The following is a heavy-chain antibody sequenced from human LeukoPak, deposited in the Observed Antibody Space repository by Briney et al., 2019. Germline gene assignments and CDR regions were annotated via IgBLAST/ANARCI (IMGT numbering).Heavy chain of an antibody. D-gene: IGHD3-3*01. CDR1: GGSLSGYY. CDR3: AQEYDFWSGLTDY. Sequence: SETLSLTCTVSGGSLSGYYWSWIRQPAGKGLEWIGRIYTSGYTNYNPSLKSRVTMSVDTPKNQFSLKLSSVTAADTAVYYCAQEYDFWSGLTDYWGQGTLVTVSS. V-gene: IGHV4-4*07. J-gene: IGHJ4*02. CDR2: IYTSGYT.